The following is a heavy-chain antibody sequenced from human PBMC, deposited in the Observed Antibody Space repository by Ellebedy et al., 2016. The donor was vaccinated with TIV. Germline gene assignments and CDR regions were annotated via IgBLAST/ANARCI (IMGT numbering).Heavy chain of an antibody. D-gene: IGHD6-19*01. CDR3: AKTHSNGWFFDY. J-gene: IGHJ4*02. Sequence: GGSLRLSXSASGFTFAGYAMHWVRQPPGKGLEWVSGIRWNSDTVGYVDSVKGRFTTSRDNAKNSLYLQMNSLRVDDTALYYCAKTHSNGWFFDYWGRGTLVTVSS. CDR1: GFTFAGYA. CDR2: IRWNSDTV. V-gene: IGHV3-9*01.